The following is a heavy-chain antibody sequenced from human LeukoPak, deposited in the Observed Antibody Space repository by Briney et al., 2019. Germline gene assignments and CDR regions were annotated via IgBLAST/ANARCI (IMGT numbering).Heavy chain of an antibody. CDR2: ISSSSSYI. D-gene: IGHD3-22*01. CDR3: ASSAYDSSGYPYS. Sequence: GGSLRLSCAASGFTFSSYSMNWVRQAPGKGLEWVSSISSSSSYIYYADSVKGRFTISGDNAKNSLYLQMNSLRAEDTAVYYCASSAYDSSGYPYSWGQGTLVTVSS. J-gene: IGHJ4*02. CDR1: GFTFSSYS. V-gene: IGHV3-21*01.